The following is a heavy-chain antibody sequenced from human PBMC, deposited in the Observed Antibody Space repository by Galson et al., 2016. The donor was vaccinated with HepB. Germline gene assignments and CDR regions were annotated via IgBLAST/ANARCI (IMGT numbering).Heavy chain of an antibody. J-gene: IGHJ4*02. Sequence: QSGAEVKKPGESLKISCQGSGYNFNIFWIAWVRQKPGKGLEWMGIIYPGDSDTRYSPSFQGQITISADKSISTAYLQWSSLKASDTAMYYCARAPLDYGTNVKAFGYCGQGTLVTVSS. CDR3: ARAPLDYGTNVKAFGY. D-gene: IGHD4/OR15-4a*01. CDR2: IYPGDSDT. CDR1: GYNFNIFW. V-gene: IGHV5-51*01.